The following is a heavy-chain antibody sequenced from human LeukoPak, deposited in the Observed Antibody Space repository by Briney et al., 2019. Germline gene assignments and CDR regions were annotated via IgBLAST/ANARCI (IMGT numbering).Heavy chain of an antibody. CDR3: ARDRGVGIAARASGY. D-gene: IGHD6-6*01. Sequence: NTSETLSLTCTVSGGSISSSGYYWSWIRQPPGKGLEWIGYIYHSGSTYYNPSLKSRVTISVDRSKNQFSLKLSSVTAADTAVYYCARDRGVGIAARASGYWGQGTLVTVSS. CDR2: IYHSGST. J-gene: IGHJ4*02. V-gene: IGHV4-30-2*01. CDR1: GGSISSSGYY.